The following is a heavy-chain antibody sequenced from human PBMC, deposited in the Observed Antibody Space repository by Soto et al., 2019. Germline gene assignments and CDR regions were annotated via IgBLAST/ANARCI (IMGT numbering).Heavy chain of an antibody. D-gene: IGHD3-10*01. Sequence: PGESLKISCEVSGNSFTSYWISWVRQMPGKGLEWMGRIDPSDSFINYSPSFQGHVTISADKSISTAYLQWRSLKASDTAMYYCAYFGSGSDNTGYYYGMDVWGQGTTVTVSS. V-gene: IGHV5-10-1*01. CDR1: GNSFTSYW. J-gene: IGHJ6*02. CDR2: IDPSDSFI. CDR3: AYFGSGSDNTGYYYGMDV.